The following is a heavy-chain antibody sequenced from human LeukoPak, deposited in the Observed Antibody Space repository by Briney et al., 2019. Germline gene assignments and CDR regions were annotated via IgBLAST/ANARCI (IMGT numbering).Heavy chain of an antibody. CDR3: ARGTYYYDRFDY. V-gene: IGHV4-61*02. CDR2: IYTSGST. J-gene: IGHJ4*02. Sequence: SQTLSLTCTVSGGSFSSGSYYWSWIRQPAGKGLEWIGRIYTSGSTNYNPSLKSRVTISVDTSKNQFSLKLSSVTAADTAVYYCARGTYYYDRFDYWGQGTLVTVSS. CDR1: GGSFSSGSYY. D-gene: IGHD3-22*01.